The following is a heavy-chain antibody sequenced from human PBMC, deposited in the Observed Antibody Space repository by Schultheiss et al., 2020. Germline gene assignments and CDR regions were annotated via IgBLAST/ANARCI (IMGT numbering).Heavy chain of an antibody. CDR2: INHSGST. CDR3: ARKGRFYDSNPDY. Sequence: SQTLSLTCAVYGGSFSGYYWSWIRQPPGKGLEWIGEINHSGSTNYNPSLKSRVTISVDTSKNQFSLKLSSVTAADTAVYYCARKGRFYDSNPDYWGQGTLVTVYS. J-gene: IGHJ4*02. V-gene: IGHV4-34*01. D-gene: IGHD3-22*01. CDR1: GGSFSGYY.